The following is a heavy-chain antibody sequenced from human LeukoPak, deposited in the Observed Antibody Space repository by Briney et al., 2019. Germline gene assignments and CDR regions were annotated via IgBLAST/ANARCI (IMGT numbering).Heavy chain of an antibody. CDR2: IYYSGST. V-gene: IGHV4-61*01. J-gene: IGHJ3*02. CDR3: ARGELNGIAAAVDAFDI. CDR1: GGSISSSSYY. D-gene: IGHD6-13*01. Sequence: SETLSLTCTVSGGSISSSSYYWSWIRQPPGKGLEWIGYIYYSGSTNYNPSLKSRVTISVDTSKNQFSLKLSSVTAADTAVYYCARGELNGIAAAVDAFDIWGQGTMVTVSS.